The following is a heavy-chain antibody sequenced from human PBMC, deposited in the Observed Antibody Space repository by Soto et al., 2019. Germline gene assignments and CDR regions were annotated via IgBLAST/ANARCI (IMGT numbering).Heavy chain of an antibody. CDR3: ARVPVTDQCIDY. V-gene: IGHV4-31*03. CDR1: GGSISGVVYY. CDR2: IYYSGST. Sequence: PSETLSLTCTVSGGSISGVVYYWSLIRQHPGKGLEWIGYIYYSGSTYYNPSLKSRVTISVDTSRNQFSLKLSSVTAADTAVYYCARVPVTDQCIDYWGQGTLVTVSS. D-gene: IGHD4-17*01. J-gene: IGHJ4*02.